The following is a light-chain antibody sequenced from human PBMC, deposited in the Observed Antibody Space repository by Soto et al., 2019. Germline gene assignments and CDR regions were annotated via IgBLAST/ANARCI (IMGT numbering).Light chain of an antibody. J-gene: IGKJ5*01. Sequence: EIVLTQSPGTLSLSPGETATLSCRASQSVSSNNLAWYHQKPGQTPRLLIYGASSRATGIPDRFSGSGSGTAFTLTISRLEHEDFAVYYCQQYDNSITFGQGTRLEIE. V-gene: IGKV3-20*01. CDR2: GAS. CDR1: QSVSSNN. CDR3: QQYDNSIT.